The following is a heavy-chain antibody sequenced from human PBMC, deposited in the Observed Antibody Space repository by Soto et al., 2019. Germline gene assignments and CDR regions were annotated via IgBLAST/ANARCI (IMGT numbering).Heavy chain of an antibody. CDR3: ARVPNCSSTSCYGGWFAP. J-gene: IGHJ5*02. CDR1: GGSISSGGYS. Sequence: TLSLTCAVSGGSISSGGYSWSWIRQPPGKGLEWIGYIYHSGSTYYNPSLKSRVTISVDRSKNQFSLKLSSVTAADTAVYYCARVPNCSSTSCYGGWFAPPGQGTPVTV. D-gene: IGHD2-2*01. V-gene: IGHV4-30-2*01. CDR2: IYHSGST.